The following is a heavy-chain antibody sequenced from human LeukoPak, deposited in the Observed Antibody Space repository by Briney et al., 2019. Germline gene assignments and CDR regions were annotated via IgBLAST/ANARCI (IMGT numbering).Heavy chain of an antibody. CDR2: ISSSSSAI. CDR3: ARDVRGNYYDY. J-gene: IGHJ4*02. V-gene: IGHV3-48*01. CDR1: GFTFGNYN. D-gene: IGHD1-26*01. Sequence: PGGSLRLSCAASGFTFGNYNFIWVRQAPGKGPEWVSYISSSSSAIHYADSVKGRFTISRDNAKNSLYLQMNSLRAEDTAVYYCARDVRGNYYDYWGQGTLVAVSS.